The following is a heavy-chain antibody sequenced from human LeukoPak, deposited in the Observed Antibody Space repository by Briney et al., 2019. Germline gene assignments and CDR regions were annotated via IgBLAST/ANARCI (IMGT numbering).Heavy chain of an antibody. Sequence: ASVKVSCKASGYTFTSYGISWVRQAPGQGLEWMGWISAYNGNTNYAQKFQGRVTMTRDTSTSTVYMELSSLRSEDTAVYYCARDRRYCSSTSCSVIYYYYMDVWGKGTTVTISS. CDR2: ISAYNGNT. D-gene: IGHD2-2*01. CDR3: ARDRRYCSSTSCSVIYYYYMDV. V-gene: IGHV1-18*01. CDR1: GYTFTSYG. J-gene: IGHJ6*03.